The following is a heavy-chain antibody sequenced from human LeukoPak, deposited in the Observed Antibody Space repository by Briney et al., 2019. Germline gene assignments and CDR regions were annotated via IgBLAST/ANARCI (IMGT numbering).Heavy chain of an antibody. V-gene: IGHV4-4*07. Sequence: SETLSLTCTVSGGSISGYYWTWIRQPAGKGLEWIGRIFHSGSTNYNPSLNSPVTMSVDTSKNQFSLKLSSVTAADTAVYYCERSRIVLADSLDPWGQGTLVTVSS. J-gene: IGHJ5*02. CDR1: GGSISGYY. CDR2: IFHSGST. D-gene: IGHD6-19*01. CDR3: ERSRIVLADSLDP.